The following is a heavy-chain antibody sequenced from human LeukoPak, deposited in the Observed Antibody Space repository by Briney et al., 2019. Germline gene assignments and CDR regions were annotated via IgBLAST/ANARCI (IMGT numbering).Heavy chain of an antibody. CDR3: ARDLSHCSSTSCYDY. V-gene: IGHV4-59*01. D-gene: IGHD2-2*01. Sequence: SETLSLTCTVSGGSISSYYWSWIRQPPGKGLEWIGYIYYSGSTNYNPSLKSRVTISVDTSKNQFPLKLSSVTAADTAVYYCARDLSHCSSTSCYDYWGQGTLVTVSS. CDR2: IYYSGST. J-gene: IGHJ4*02. CDR1: GGSISSYY.